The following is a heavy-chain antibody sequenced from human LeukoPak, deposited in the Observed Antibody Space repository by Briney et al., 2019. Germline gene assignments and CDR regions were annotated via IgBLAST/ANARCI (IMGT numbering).Heavy chain of an antibody. CDR3: ARDACSGGSCYSDY. D-gene: IGHD2-15*01. CDR2: IYYSGST. Sequence: SETLSLTCAVSGGSISSNSYYWGWIRQPPGRGLEWIGSIYYSGSTYYNPSLRSRVTISVDTSKNQFSLKLSSVTAADTAVYYCARDACSGGSCYSDYWGQGTLVTVSS. V-gene: IGHV4-39*02. J-gene: IGHJ4*02. CDR1: GGSISSNSYY.